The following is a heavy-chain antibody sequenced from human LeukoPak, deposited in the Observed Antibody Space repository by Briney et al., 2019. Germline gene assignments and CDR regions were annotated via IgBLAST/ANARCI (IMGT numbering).Heavy chain of an antibody. J-gene: IGHJ4*02. V-gene: IGHV3-21*01. CDR2: ISSSSSYI. D-gene: IGHD5-24*01. CDR1: GFSFSNYN. CDR3: TRETPDGYDY. Sequence: GGSLRLSCAASGFSFSNYNMNWVRQAPGKGLEWVSSISSSSSYIYYADSVKGRFTISRDNAKNSLYLQMNSLRAEDTAMYYRTRETPDGYDYWGQGTLVTVSS.